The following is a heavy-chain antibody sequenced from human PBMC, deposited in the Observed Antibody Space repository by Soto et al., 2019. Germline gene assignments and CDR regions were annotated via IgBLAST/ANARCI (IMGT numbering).Heavy chain of an antibody. CDR1: GFTFTSYD. Sequence: SGGSLRLSCAASGFTFTSYDMHWVRQAPGKGLEWMALILYDGSAEYYADSVKGRFTISRDNSKSTLYLQMNSLRAEDTAVYYCARSRDGYSFYFYYGMDVWGQGTTVTVSS. J-gene: IGHJ6*02. CDR2: ILYDGSAE. D-gene: IGHD4-4*01. V-gene: IGHV3-30*03. CDR3: ARSRDGYSFYFYYGMDV.